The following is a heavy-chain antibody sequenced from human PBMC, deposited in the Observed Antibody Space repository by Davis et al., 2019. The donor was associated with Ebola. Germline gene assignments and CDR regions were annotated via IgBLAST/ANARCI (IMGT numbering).Heavy chain of an antibody. D-gene: IGHD5-24*01. CDR1: GGSFSGYY. Sequence: LRLSCAVYGGSFSGYYWSWIRQPPGKGLEWIGEINHSGSTNYNPSLKSRVTISVDTSKNQFSLKLSSVTAADTAVYYCAGGEMATITSGYWGQGTLVTVSS. J-gene: IGHJ4*02. V-gene: IGHV4-34*01. CDR3: AGGEMATITSGY. CDR2: INHSGST.